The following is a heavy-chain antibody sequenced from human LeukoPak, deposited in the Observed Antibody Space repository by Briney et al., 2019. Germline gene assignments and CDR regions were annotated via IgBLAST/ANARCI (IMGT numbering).Heavy chain of an antibody. V-gene: IGHV1-69*04. D-gene: IGHD1/OR15-1a*01. Sequence: ASVTVSFKASGGTFTTYAISWVRQAPGQGREWMGRIIPIFGIANYTQKFQGRVTITAHKSTSTAYMELSSLRSEDTAVYYCAREDGVEQPGMEVWGQGTTVTVSS. CDR3: AREDGVEQPGMEV. CDR2: IIPIFGIA. J-gene: IGHJ6*02. CDR1: GGTFTTYA.